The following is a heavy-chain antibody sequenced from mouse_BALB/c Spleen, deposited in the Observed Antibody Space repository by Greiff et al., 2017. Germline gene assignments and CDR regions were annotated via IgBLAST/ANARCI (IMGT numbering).Heavy chain of an antibody. CDR1: GYTFTSYV. CDR2: INPYNDGT. J-gene: IGHJ4*01. D-gene: IGHD1-2*01. Sequence: VQLQQSGPELVKPGASVKMSCKASGYTFTSYVMHWVKQKPGQGLEWIGYINPYNDGTKYNEKFKGKATLTSDKSSSTAYMELSSLTSEDSAVYYCAVTTATRAMDYWGQGTSVTVSS. V-gene: IGHV1-14*01. CDR3: AVTTATRAMDY.